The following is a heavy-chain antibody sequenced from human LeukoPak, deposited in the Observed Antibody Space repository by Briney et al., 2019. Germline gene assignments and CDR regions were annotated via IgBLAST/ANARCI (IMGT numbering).Heavy chain of an antibody. CDR3: ARAVTYYDFWSGYYGYYGMDV. CDR2: IYTSGST. V-gene: IGHV4-61*02. D-gene: IGHD3-3*01. J-gene: IGHJ6*02. CDR1: GGPISSGSYY. Sequence: KPSETLSLTCTVSGGPISSGSYYWSWIRQPAGKGLEWIGRIYTSGSTNYNPSLKSRVTISVDTSKNQFSLKLSSVTAADTAVYYCARAVTYYDFWSGYYGYYGMDVWGQGTTVTVSS.